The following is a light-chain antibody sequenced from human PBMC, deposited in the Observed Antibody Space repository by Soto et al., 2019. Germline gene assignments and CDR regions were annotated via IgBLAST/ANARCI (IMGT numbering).Light chain of an antibody. Sequence: QSALTQPASVSGSPGQSITISCTGTSSDVGGYNYVSWYQQHPGKAPKLMIYDVSNRPSGVSNRFSGFKSGNTASLTISGLHAEDEADYYCSSYTPSSTYVFGTGTKVTVL. J-gene: IGLJ1*01. CDR3: SSYTPSSTYV. CDR1: SSDVGGYNY. V-gene: IGLV2-14*03. CDR2: DVS.